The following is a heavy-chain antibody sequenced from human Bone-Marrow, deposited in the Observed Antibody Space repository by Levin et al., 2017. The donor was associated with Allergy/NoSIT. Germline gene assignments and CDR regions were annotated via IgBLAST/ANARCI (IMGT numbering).Heavy chain of an antibody. CDR1: GFTFSNYW. Sequence: GGSLRLSCAASGFTFSNYWMSWVRQAPGKGLEWVANIKQDGSEKKYVGSVKGRFTISRDNARDSLYLQMNSLRAEDTAVYYCARDPPEWELPFDYWGQGTLVTVSS. J-gene: IGHJ4*02. V-gene: IGHV3-7*01. CDR3: ARDPPEWELPFDY. CDR2: IKQDGSEK. D-gene: IGHD1-26*01.